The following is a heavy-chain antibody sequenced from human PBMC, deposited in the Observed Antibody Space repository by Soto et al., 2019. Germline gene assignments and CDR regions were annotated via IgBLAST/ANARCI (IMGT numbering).Heavy chain of an antibody. J-gene: IGHJ4*02. Sequence: ASVKVSCKASGYTFTSYARHWVHQAPGQRLEWMGWINAGNGNTKYSQKFQGRVTITRDTSASTAYMELSSLRSEDTAVYYCARAHYHFWSGYYDLDYWGQGTLVTVSS. CDR2: INAGNGNT. D-gene: IGHD3-3*01. CDR1: GYTFTSYA. V-gene: IGHV1-3*01. CDR3: ARAHYHFWSGYYDLDY.